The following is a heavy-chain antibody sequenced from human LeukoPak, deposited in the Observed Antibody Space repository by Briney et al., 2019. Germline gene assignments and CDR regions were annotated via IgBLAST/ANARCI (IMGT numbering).Heavy chain of an antibody. CDR2: INSNGGST. CDR1: GFSFSNYA. V-gene: IGHV3-64*04. J-gene: IGHJ4*01. Sequence: GGSLRLSCTASGFSFSNYAMHWVRQAPGKGPEYVSAINSNGGSTYYADSVRGRFTIFRDNAKDSVYLQMNSLRAEDSATYYCVREGFYFFDFWGQGTLVTVSS. CDR3: VREGFYFFDF.